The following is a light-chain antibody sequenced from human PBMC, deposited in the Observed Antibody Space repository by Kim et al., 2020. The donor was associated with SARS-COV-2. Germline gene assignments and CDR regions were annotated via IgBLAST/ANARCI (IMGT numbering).Light chain of an antibody. CDR3: QQTNTFPYT. J-gene: IGKJ2*01. V-gene: IGKV1D-12*01. Sequence: DIQMTQSPSSVSASVGDRVTIICRASQGVGSWLSWYQQKPGKAPQLLIYSASRLQSGVPLRFSGNGSGTDFILTISSLQPEDFATYYCQQTNTFPYTFGQGTKLEI. CDR1: QGVGSW. CDR2: SAS.